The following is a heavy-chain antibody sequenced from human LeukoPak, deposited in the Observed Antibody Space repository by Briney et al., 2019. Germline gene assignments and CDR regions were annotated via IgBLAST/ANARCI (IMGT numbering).Heavy chain of an antibody. D-gene: IGHD5-18*01. V-gene: IGHV1-2*02. CDR2: INPNSGGT. J-gene: IGHJ5*02. CDR1: GYTFTGYY. Sequence: ASVKVSCMASGYTFTGYYMHWVRQAPGQGLEWMGWINPNSGGTNYAQKFQGRVTMTRDTSISTAYMELSRLRSDDTAVYYCAREDTAMVMVWFDPWGQGTLVTVSS. CDR3: AREDTAMVMVWFDP.